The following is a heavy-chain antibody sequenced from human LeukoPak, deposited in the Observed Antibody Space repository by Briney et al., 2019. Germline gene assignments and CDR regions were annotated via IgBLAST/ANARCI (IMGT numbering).Heavy chain of an antibody. J-gene: IGHJ5*02. CDR1: GFTFSSYS. D-gene: IGHD3-10*01. Sequence: GGSLSLSCAASGFTFSSYSMSWVRQAPRKGLEGVSDISSASNTIYYEDSVKSRFTISRDNAKNSLYLQMNSLRAEDTAMYYCARDGWFGDYNWFDPWGQGTLVTVSS. V-gene: IGHV3-48*01. CDR2: ISSASNTI. CDR3: ARDGWFGDYNWFDP.